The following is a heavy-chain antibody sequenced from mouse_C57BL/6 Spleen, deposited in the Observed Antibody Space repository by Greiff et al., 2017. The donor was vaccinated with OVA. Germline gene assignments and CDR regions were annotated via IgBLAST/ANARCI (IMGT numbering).Heavy chain of an antibody. CDR1: GFTFSSYA. J-gene: IGHJ2*01. Sequence: EVQGVESGGGLVKPGGSLTLSCAASGFTFSSYAMSWVRQTPEKRLEWVATISDGGSYTYYPDNVKGRFTISRDNAKNNLYLQMSHLKSEDTAMYYCARDGGKTGYYFDYWGQGTTLTVSS. V-gene: IGHV5-4*01. CDR2: ISDGGSYT. D-gene: IGHD4-1*01. CDR3: ARDGGKTGYYFDY.